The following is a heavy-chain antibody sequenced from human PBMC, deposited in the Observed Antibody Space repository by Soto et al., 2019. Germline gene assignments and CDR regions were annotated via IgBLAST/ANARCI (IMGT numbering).Heavy chain of an antibody. Sequence: SETLSLTCTVSGGSISSSSYYWGWIRQPPGKGLEWIGSIYYSGSTYYNPSLKSRVTISVDTSKNQFSLKLSSVTAADTAVYYCARRSTYYYGSGSYYRQIPFDYWGQGTLVTVSS. D-gene: IGHD3-10*01. V-gene: IGHV4-39*01. CDR3: ARRSTYYYGSGSYYRQIPFDY. J-gene: IGHJ4*02. CDR1: GGSISSSSYY. CDR2: IYYSGST.